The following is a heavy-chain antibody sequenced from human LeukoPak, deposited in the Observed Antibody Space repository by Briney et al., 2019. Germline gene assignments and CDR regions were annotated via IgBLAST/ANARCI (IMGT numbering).Heavy chain of an antibody. D-gene: IGHD3-10*01. CDR2: INHSGST. Sequence: SETLSLTCAVYGGSFSGYHWSWIRQPPGKGLEWIGEINHSGSTNYNPSLKSRVTISVDTSKNQFSLKLSSVTAADTAVYYCARPYLRGVGRDAFDIWGQGTMVTVSS. CDR1: GGSFSGYH. J-gene: IGHJ3*02. CDR3: ARPYLRGVGRDAFDI. V-gene: IGHV4-34*01.